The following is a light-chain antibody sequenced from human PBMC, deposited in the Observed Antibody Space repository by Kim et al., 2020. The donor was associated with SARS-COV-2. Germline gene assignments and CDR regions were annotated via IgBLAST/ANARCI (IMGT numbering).Light chain of an antibody. V-gene: IGKV1-5*03. CDR3: QQYKTYPWT. Sequence: AAVGDRVTILCRASQNINSWLAWYQQKPGKAPKLLIYKASSLESGVPSRFSGSGSGTEFTLTISSLQPDDFATYYCQQYKTYPWTFGQGTKVDIK. CDR2: KAS. CDR1: QNINSW. J-gene: IGKJ1*01.